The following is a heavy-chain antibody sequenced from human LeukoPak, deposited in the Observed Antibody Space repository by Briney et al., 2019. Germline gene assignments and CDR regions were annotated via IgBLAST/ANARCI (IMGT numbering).Heavy chain of an antibody. V-gene: IGHV4-31*03. CDR1: GGSISSGNYY. J-gene: IGHJ4*02. CDR3: ARDYTGSYYFDY. Sequence: TLSLTCTVSGGSISSGNYYWSWIRQHPGKGLEWIGYIYYSGSTFYSPSLKSRLTISVDTSKNQFSLKLSSVTAADTAAYYCARDYTGSYYFDYWGQGTLVTVSS. D-gene: IGHD1-26*01. CDR2: IYYSGST.